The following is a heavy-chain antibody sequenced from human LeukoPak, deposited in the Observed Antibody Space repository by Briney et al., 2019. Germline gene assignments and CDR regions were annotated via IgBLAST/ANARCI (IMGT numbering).Heavy chain of an antibody. V-gene: IGHV3-53*01. D-gene: IGHD6-6*01. CDR1: GFTVSSNY. CDR3: ARSSYSSSSSV. J-gene: IGHJ3*01. Sequence: GGSLRLSCAASGFTVSSNYMSWVRQAPGKGLEWVSVIYSGGSTYYADSVKGRFTISRDNSKNTLYLQMNSLRAEDTAVYYCARSSYSSSSSVWGQGTMVTVSS. CDR2: IYSGGST.